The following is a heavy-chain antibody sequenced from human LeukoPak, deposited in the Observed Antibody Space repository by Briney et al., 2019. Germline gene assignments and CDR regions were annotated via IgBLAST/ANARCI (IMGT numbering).Heavy chain of an antibody. CDR2: ISFDGSNE. V-gene: IGHV3-30*04. D-gene: IGHD4-17*01. CDR1: GFTFSSYA. J-gene: IGHJ4*02. CDR3: ARVGTVTNFDY. Sequence: PGGSLRLSCAASGFTFSSYAMHWVRQAPGKGLEWGAVISFDGSNEYYADSVKGRFTISRDNSKNTLSLQMNSLRPEDTAVYYCARVGTVTNFDYWGQGTLVTVSS.